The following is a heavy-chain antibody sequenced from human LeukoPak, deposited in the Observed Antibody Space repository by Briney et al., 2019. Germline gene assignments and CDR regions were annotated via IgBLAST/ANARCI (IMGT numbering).Heavy chain of an antibody. CDR3: AKSLTSLRYFDWLSHRPDYYYYGMDV. V-gene: IGHV3-11*01. CDR2: ITSSDSTI. Sequence: KAGGSLRLSCAASGFTFSDYYMSWIRQAPGKGLEWVSYITSSDSTIYYADSVKGRFTISRDNAKNSLYLQMNSLRAEDTAVYYCAKSLTSLRYFDWLSHRPDYYYYGMDVWGQGTTVTVSS. J-gene: IGHJ6*02. CDR1: GFTFSDYY. D-gene: IGHD3-9*01.